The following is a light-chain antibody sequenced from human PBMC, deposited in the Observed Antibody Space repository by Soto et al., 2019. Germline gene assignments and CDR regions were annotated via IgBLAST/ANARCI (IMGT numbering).Light chain of an antibody. CDR1: QSISSY. CDR2: AAS. V-gene: IGKV1-39*01. Sequence: DIQRTQSQSSRSASVGDRATITGRASQSISSYLNWYQQKPGKAPKLLIYAASSLQSGVPSRFSGSGSGTDFTLTISSLQTEDFATYYCQQSYSATITFGQGTRVEIK. J-gene: IGKJ5*01. CDR3: QQSYSATIT.